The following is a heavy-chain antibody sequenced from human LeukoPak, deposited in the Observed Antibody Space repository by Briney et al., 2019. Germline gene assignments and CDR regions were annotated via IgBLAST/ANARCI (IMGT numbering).Heavy chain of an antibody. D-gene: IGHD6-13*01. J-gene: IGHJ4*02. V-gene: IGHV3-21*01. CDR3: ARDSAAADTDY. CDR2: ISSSSSYI. Sequence: GGSLRLSCAASGFTFSSYSMNWVRQAPGKGLEWVSSISSSSSYIYYADSVRGRFTISRDNAKNSLYLQMNSLRAEDTAVYYCARDSAAADTDYWGQGTLVTVSS. CDR1: GFTFSSYS.